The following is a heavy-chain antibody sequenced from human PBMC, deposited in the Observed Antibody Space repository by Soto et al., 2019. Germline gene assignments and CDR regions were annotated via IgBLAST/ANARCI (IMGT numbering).Heavy chain of an antibody. D-gene: IGHD3-22*01. Sequence: PGGSLRLSCAASGFTFTNAWINWVRQAPGKGLEWVGRIKSKTDGGTTDYAEPVKGRFAISRYDSNNMVYLQMTSLKIEDTAVYYCPADSYPTIIIIRFGYWGNGNRGTVAS. CDR1: GFTFTNAW. CDR2: IKSKTDGGTT. J-gene: IGHJ4*01. CDR3: PADSYPTIIIIRFGY. V-gene: IGHV3-15*07.